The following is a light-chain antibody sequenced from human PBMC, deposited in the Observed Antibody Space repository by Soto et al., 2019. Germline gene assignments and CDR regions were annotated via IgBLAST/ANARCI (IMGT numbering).Light chain of an antibody. CDR2: DAY. J-gene: IGKJ5*01. V-gene: IGKV3-11*01. CDR1: QSFRGL. CDR3: QQRHMWPIT. Sequence: EVVLTQSPVTLSLSPGEIATLSCRASQSFRGLLAWYQQKPGQAPRLLIYDAYNRATGIPPRFSGSGSGTDFTLTISGLEPEDSAVYYCQQRHMWPITFGQGTRLEIK.